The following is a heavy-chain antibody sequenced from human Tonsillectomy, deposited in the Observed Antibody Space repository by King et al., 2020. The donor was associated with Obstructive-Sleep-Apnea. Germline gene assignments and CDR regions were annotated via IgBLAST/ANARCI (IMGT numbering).Heavy chain of an antibody. J-gene: IGHJ6*02. CDR3: AKNEPYSSRWYSSLNYYYYGMDV. CDR1: GFTFSSYG. D-gene: IGHD6-13*01. CDR2: VRYDGSNK. V-gene: IGHV3-30*02. Sequence: QLVQSGGGVVQPGRSLRLSCAASGFTFSSYGMHWVRQAPGKGLEWVAFVRYDGSNKYYADSVKGRFTISRYNSNNTLYLQMNSLRAEDTAVYYCAKNEPYSSRWYSSLNYYYYGMDVWGQGTTVTVSS.